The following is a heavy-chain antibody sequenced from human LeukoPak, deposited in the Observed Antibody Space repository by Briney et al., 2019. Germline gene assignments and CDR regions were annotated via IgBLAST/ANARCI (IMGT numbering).Heavy chain of an antibody. D-gene: IGHD2-2*01. Sequence: GESLRLSCAASGFTFNNAWMNWVRQAPGKGLEWVAVISYDGRNKHYPDSVKGRFTISRDISTDTLWLQMDSLRTEDTAVYYCAKGPLRGTAAAIDYWGQGTLVTVSS. CDR2: ISYDGRNK. CDR1: GFTFNNAW. CDR3: AKGPLRGTAAAIDY. V-gene: IGHV3-30*18. J-gene: IGHJ4*02.